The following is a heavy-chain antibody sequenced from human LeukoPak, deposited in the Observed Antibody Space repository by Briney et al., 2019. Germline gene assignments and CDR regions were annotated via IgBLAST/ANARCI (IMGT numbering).Heavy chain of an antibody. CDR1: GYTFTGYY. CDR3: ARGGDGSGGDGMDV. D-gene: IGHD3-10*01. CDR2: INLNSGGT. Sequence: GASVKVSCTASGYTFTGYYMHLVRQAPGQGLEWVGCINLNSGGTNYAQKFQGWVTMTRDTSISTAYMELSRLRSDDTAVYYCARGGDGSGGDGMDVWGKGTTVTVSS. V-gene: IGHV1-2*04. J-gene: IGHJ6*04.